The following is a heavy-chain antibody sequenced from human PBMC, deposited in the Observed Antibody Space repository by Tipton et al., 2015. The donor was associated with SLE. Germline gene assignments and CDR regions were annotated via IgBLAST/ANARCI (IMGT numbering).Heavy chain of an antibody. J-gene: IGHJ4*02. V-gene: IGHV4-30-4*01. D-gene: IGHD5-18*01. CDR2: IYYSGST. Sequence: TLSLTCTVSGGSISSGDYYWSWIRQPPGKGLEYIGYIYYSGSTYYNPSLKSPPSISVDTSKNQFSLRLSSVTAADTAVYYCARGPDRGYSYGTFENWGQGTRVTVSS. CDR3: ARGPDRGYSYGTFEN. CDR1: GGSISSGDYY.